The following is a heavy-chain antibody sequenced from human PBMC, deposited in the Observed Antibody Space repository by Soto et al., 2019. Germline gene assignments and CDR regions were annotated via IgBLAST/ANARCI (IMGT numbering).Heavy chain of an antibody. Sequence: QVQLQQWGAGLLKPSETLSLTCAVYGGSFSGYCSCWVRQPPGKGLEWIGEINHSGSTNYNPSLKSRVTISVDTSKTQFSLKLSSVTAADPAVYYCARGDSGWYYFDYWGQGTLVTVSS. CDR3: ARGDSGWYYFDY. V-gene: IGHV4-34*01. CDR2: INHSGST. J-gene: IGHJ4*02. D-gene: IGHD6-19*01. CDR1: GGSFSGYC.